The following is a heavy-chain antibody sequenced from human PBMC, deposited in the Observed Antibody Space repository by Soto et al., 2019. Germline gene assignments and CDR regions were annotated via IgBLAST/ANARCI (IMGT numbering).Heavy chain of an antibody. Sequence: PRGSLRLSCSASGFTVSSYAMHWVRQAPGKGLEYVSAISSNGGSTYYADSVKGRFTISRDNSKNTLYLQMSSLRAEDTAVYYCVKGLEWLPSNWFDPWGQGTLVTVSS. V-gene: IGHV3-64D*06. D-gene: IGHD3-3*01. J-gene: IGHJ5*02. CDR1: GFTVSSYA. CDR3: VKGLEWLPSNWFDP. CDR2: ISSNGGST.